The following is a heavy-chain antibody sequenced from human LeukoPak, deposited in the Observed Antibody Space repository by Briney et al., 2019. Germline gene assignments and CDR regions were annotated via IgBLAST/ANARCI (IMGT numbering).Heavy chain of an antibody. D-gene: IGHD3-10*01. CDR1: GFTFSSYS. Sequence: PGESLRLSCAASGFTFSSYSMNWVRQAPGKGLEWISYISSASNTIYYADSVKGRFTISRDNAKNSVYLQMSSLRVEDTALYHCVLTSGSGSYRGYLNYWGQGTLVTVSS. J-gene: IGHJ4*02. CDR2: ISSASNTI. CDR3: VLTSGSGSYRGYLNY. V-gene: IGHV3-48*01.